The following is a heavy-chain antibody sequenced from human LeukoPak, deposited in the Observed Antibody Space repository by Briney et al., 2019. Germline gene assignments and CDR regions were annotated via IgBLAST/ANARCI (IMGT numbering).Heavy chain of an antibody. V-gene: IGHV4-34*01. J-gene: IGHJ5*02. CDR3: ARIPGIAAAGTGWFDP. D-gene: IGHD6-13*01. Sequence: SETLSLTCAVYGGSFSGYYWSWIRRPPGKGLEWIGEINHSGSTNYNPSLKSRVTISVDTSKNQFSLKLSSVTAADTAVYYCARIPGIAAAGTGWFDPWGQGTLATVSS. CDR2: INHSGST. CDR1: GGSFSGYY.